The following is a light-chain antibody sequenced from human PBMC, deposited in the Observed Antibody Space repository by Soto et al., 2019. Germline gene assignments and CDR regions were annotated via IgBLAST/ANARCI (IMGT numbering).Light chain of an antibody. CDR1: QGIGRY. V-gene: IGKV3-11*01. J-gene: IGKJ3*01. CDR2: AAS. Sequence: EIVLTQSPGTLSLSPGESATLSCRASQGIGRYLAWFQQKPGQAPRLLIYAASTRATGIPARFSGSGSGTDFTLTISSLEPEDFAVYYCQQRSYLHLTFGPGTKVEIK. CDR3: QQRSYLHLT.